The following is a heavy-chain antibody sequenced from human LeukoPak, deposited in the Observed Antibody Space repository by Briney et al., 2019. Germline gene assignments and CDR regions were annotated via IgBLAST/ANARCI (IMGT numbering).Heavy chain of an antibody. CDR2: ISAYNGNT. CDR1: GYTFTSYG. J-gene: IGHJ5*02. CDR3: AREAIAAAGANWFDP. D-gene: IGHD6-13*01. Sequence: ASVKVSCKASGYTFTSYGISWVRQAPGQGLEWMGWISAYNGNTNYAQKLQGRVTMTTDTSTSTAYMELRSLRSDDTAVYCCAREAIAAAGANWFDPWGQGTLVTVSS. V-gene: IGHV1-18*01.